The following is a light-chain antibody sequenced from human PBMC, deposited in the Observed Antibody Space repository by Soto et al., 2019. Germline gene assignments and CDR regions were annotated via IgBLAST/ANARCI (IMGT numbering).Light chain of an antibody. Sequence: DIVMTQSPDSLAVSLGERATINCKSSQSLLYSSNNKNYLAWYQQKPGQPPKLLIYWASTRASGVPDRFSGRGSGTDFTLPISDLQAEDVSVYHCQQYYSPPLTFGGGTKVEIK. CDR3: QQYYSPPLT. CDR2: WAS. J-gene: IGKJ4*01. CDR1: QSLLYSSNNKNY. V-gene: IGKV4-1*01.